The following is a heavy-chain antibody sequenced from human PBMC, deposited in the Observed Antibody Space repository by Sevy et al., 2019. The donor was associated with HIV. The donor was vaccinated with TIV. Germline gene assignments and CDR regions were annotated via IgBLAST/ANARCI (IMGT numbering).Heavy chain of an antibody. J-gene: IGHJ6*02. CDR2: IKSIRNGGTT. Sequence: GGSLRLPCAASGFPFTVAWMNWVRQAPGKGLEWVGRIKSIRNGGTTDYAAPLEDRVIISRDDSENTLYLQMNGLKTEDTAVYYCTTDGLLWIGATYGMDVWGQGTTVTVSS. CDR3: TTDGLLWIGATYGMDV. CDR1: GFPFTVAW. V-gene: IGHV3-15*07. D-gene: IGHD3-10*01.